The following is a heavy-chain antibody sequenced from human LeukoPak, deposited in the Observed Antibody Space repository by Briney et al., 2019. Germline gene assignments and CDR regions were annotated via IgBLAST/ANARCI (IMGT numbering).Heavy chain of an antibody. V-gene: IGHV3-21*01. CDR2: ISSSSSYI. Sequence: GSLRLSCAASGFTFSSYSMNWVRQAPGKGLEWVSSISSSSSYIYYADSVKGRFTISRDNAKNSLYLQMNSLRAEDTAVYYCARVRSGWDFDYWGQGTLVTVSS. J-gene: IGHJ4*02. D-gene: IGHD6-19*01. CDR3: ARVRSGWDFDY. CDR1: GFTFSSYS.